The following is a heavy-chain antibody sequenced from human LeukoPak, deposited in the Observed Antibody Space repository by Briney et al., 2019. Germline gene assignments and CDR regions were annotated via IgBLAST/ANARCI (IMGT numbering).Heavy chain of an antibody. CDR2: IHYSGSP. V-gene: IGHV4-59*01. CDR3: AKFGVNFNLEV. CDR1: GASISSYY. D-gene: IGHD1-20*01. Sequence: SETLSLTCTVSGASISSYYWSWIRQPPGKGLEYIGQIHYSGSPNYNPSLESRITISVDSSKNQFSLKVRSVTAADTAVYYCAKFGVNFNLEVWGQGTTVTVSS. J-gene: IGHJ6*02.